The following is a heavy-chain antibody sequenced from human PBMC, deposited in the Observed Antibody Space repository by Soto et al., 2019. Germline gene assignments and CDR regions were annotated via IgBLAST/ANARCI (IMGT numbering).Heavy chain of an antibody. Sequence: EVQLLESGGGLVQPGESLRLSCAASGFTFSSYDMSWVRQAPGKGLEWVSVISGSDDSTYYTDSVKGRFTISRDNSKNMLYLQMNSLRADDTAVYYCAKRSSSSTFDYWGQGTLVTVSS. CDR1: GFTFSSYD. V-gene: IGHV3-23*01. CDR3: AKRSSSSTFDY. CDR2: ISGSDDST. J-gene: IGHJ4*02. D-gene: IGHD6-6*01.